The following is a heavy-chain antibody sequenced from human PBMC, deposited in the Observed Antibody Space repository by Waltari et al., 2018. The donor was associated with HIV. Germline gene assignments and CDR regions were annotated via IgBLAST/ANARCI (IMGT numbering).Heavy chain of an antibody. J-gene: IGHJ4*02. Sequence: QVQLLQSGAEVKNPGASVKVSCKASGYTFSTYEINWVRQATGRGLEWMGWMNPKSGNTGYAQRFQDRVTMRRDTSTGTAYMELSSLRPEDTATYYCARKFCSLTDCYQIDYWGQGTQVTVSS. CDR3: ARKFCSLTDCYQIDY. V-gene: IGHV1-8*01. D-gene: IGHD2-2*01. CDR2: MNPKSGNT. CDR1: GYTFSTYE.